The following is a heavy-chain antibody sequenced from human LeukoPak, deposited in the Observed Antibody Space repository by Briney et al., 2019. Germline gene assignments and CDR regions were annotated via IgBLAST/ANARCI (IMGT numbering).Heavy chain of an antibody. D-gene: IGHD6-25*01. CDR3: AREGSRRLYMDV. CDR2: IYYSGST. CDR1: GGSISSYY. Sequence: SETLSLTCTVSGGSISSYYWSWIRQPPGKGLEWIGYIYYSGSTNYNPSLKSRVTISVDTSKNQFSLKLSSVTAADTAMYYCAREGSRRLYMDVWGRGTTVTVSS. V-gene: IGHV4-59*01. J-gene: IGHJ6*03.